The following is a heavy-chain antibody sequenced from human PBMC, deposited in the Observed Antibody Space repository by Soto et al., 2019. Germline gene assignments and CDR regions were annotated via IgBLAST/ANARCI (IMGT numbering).Heavy chain of an antibody. CDR1: GFTFSSYA. D-gene: IGHD2-15*01. CDR3: AREYCSGGSCYFDY. J-gene: IGHJ4*02. CDR2: ISYDGSNK. Sequence: GGSLRLSCAASGFTFSSYAMHWVRQAPGKGLEWVAVISYDGSNKYYADSVKGRFTISRDNSKNTLYLQMNSLRAEDTAVYYCAREYCSGGSCYFDYWGQGTLVTVS. V-gene: IGHV3-30-3*01.